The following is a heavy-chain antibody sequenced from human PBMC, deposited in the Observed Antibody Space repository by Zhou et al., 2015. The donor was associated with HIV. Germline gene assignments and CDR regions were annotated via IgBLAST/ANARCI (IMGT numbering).Heavy chain of an antibody. D-gene: IGHD3-22*01. Sequence: QVQLVQSGAEVKKPGASVKVSCKASGYTFTGHYMHWVRQAPGQGLEWMGWINPNSGGTNSAQKFLGRVTMTRDTSISTAYMELRRLRSDDTAVYYCARDRMIVGLSPYGMDVWGQGTTVTVSS. V-gene: IGHV1-2*02. CDR2: INPNSGGT. CDR3: ARDRMIVGLSPYGMDV. J-gene: IGHJ6*02. CDR1: GYTFTGHY.